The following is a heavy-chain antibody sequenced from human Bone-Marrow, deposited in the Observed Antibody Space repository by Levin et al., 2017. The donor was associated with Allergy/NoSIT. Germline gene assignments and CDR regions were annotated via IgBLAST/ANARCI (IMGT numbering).Heavy chain of an antibody. V-gene: IGHV4-39*01. CDR2: VFLGGST. CDR3: VRQPPDDLLYFESADY. D-gene: IGHD3-3*01. J-gene: IGHJ4*02. CDR1: GGSIRSRTY. Sequence: PSETLSLTCTVSGGSIRSRTYWGWIRQPPGKGLEWLGSVFLGGSTHYNPSLKSRLTISVDTSMNQFSLSLRSVTAADTAVYYCVRQPPDDLLYFESADYWGQGTLVTVSS.